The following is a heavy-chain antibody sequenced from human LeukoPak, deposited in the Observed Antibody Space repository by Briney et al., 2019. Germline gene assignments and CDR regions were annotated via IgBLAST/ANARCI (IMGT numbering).Heavy chain of an antibody. V-gene: IGHV1-2*02. CDR2: INPDSGDK. D-gene: IGHD3-10*02. CDR1: GYTFTGYY. CDR3: AELGITMIGGV. J-gene: IGHJ6*04. Sequence: ASVKVSCKASGYTFTGYYMHWVRQAPGQGLEWMGWINPDSGDKKYAQKFQGRVTMTRDTSVSTAYMELSRLRSDDTAVYYCAELGITMIGGVWGKGTTVTISS.